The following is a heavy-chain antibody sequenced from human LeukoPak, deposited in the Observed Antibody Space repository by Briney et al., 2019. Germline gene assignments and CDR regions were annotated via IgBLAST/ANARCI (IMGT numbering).Heavy chain of an antibody. D-gene: IGHD5-18*01. J-gene: IGHJ5*02. CDR3: ARRVYSYGYPHRPFDP. V-gene: IGHV1-69*05. CDR1: GGTFSSYA. Sequence: SVKVSCKASGGTFSSYAISWVRQAPGQGLEWMGGIIPIFGTANYAQKFQGRVTITTDESTSTAYMELSSLRSEDTAVYYCARRVYSYGYPHRPFDPWGQGTLVTVSS. CDR2: IIPIFGTA.